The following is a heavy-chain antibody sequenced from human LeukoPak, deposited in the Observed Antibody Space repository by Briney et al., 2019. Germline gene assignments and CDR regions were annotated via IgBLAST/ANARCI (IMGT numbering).Heavy chain of an antibody. V-gene: IGHV4-59*01. CDR1: GGSISSYY. CDR2: IYYSGST. CDR3: ARALRDFWSSGYFDY. J-gene: IGHJ4*02. D-gene: IGHD3-3*01. Sequence: ASETLSLTCTVSGGSISSYYWSWIRQPPGKGLEWIGYIYYSGSTNYNPSLKSRVTISVDTSKNQFSLKLSSVTAADTAVYYCARALRDFWSSGYFDYWGQGTLVTVSS.